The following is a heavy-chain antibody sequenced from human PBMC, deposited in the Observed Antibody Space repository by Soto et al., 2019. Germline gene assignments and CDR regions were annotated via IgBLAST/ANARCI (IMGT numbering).Heavy chain of an antibody. Sequence: QVQLVQSGAEVKKPGSSVKVSCKASGGTFSSYTISWVRQAPGQGREWMGRIIPILGIANYAQKFQGRVTITADKSTSTAYMELSSLRSEDTDVYYCARAVAAPYYYYGMDVWGQGTTVTVSS. V-gene: IGHV1-69*02. CDR1: GGTFSSYT. D-gene: IGHD6-19*01. J-gene: IGHJ6*02. CDR3: ARAVAAPYYYYGMDV. CDR2: IIPILGIA.